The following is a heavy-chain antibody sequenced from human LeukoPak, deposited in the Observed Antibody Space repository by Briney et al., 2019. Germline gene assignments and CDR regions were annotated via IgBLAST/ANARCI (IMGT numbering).Heavy chain of an antibody. J-gene: IGHJ4*02. V-gene: IGHV3-23*01. CDR2: ISGSGGST. Sequence: GGTLRLSCAASGFTFSSYAMSWVRQAPGKGLEWVSAISGSGGSTYYADSVKGRFTISRDNSTNTLYLQINSLRAEDTAVYYCAKRVRYGSGNYYFDYWGQGILVTVSS. CDR3: AKRVRYGSGNYYFDY. CDR1: GFTFSSYA. D-gene: IGHD3-10*01.